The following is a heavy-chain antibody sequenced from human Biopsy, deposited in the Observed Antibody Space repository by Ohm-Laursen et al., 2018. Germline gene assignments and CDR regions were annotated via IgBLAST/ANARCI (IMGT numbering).Heavy chain of an antibody. Sequence: SLRLSCAASGFRFDNTGMHWARQGPGKGLEWVASLAFSSGRTYYADSVKGRFTISRDDSQNTLYLQMDSLRVADTAVYHCAKYQLPATATSILDYWGQGALVTVSS. CDR1: GFRFDNTG. CDR3: AKYQLPATATSILDY. V-gene: IGHV3-23*01. CDR2: LAFSSGRT. D-gene: IGHD4-17*01. J-gene: IGHJ4*02.